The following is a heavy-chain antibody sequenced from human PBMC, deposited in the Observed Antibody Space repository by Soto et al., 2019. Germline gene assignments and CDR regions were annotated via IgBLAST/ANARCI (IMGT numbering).Heavy chain of an antibody. CDR2: IIPIFGTA. CDR3: ARDRHILTGLYYFDY. D-gene: IGHD3-9*01. CDR1: GGTFSSYA. J-gene: IGHJ4*02. V-gene: IGHV1-69*12. Sequence: QVQLVQSGAEVKKPGSSVKVSCKASGGTFSSYAISWVRQAPGQGLEWMGGIIPIFGTANYAQKFQGRVTITADESTSTAYMELSSLRSGDTAVYYCARDRHILTGLYYFDYWGQGTLVTVSS.